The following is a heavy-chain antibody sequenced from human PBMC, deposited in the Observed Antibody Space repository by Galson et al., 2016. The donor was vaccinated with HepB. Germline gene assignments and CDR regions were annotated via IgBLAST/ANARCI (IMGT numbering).Heavy chain of an antibody. CDR1: RFTFSSYA. CDR2: ISDDGDNI. CDR3: ARDRWRDWNYPNDVFDM. J-gene: IGHJ3*02. Sequence: SLRLSCAASRFTFSSYAMHWVRQAPGKGLEWVAGISDDGDNIDYADSVKGRVTISRDNSKNTVDLQMNSLRVEDTAVYYCARDRWRDWNYPNDVFDMWGQGTMVTVSS. V-gene: IGHV3-30-3*01. D-gene: IGHD1-7*01.